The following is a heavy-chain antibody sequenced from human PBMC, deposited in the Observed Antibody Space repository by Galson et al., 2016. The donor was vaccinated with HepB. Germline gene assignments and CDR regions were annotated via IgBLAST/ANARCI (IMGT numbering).Heavy chain of an antibody. CDR1: GFTFRNYA. CDR3: TKHEVRTHDH. Sequence: SLRLSCAASGFTFRNYAMSWVRQAPGKGLEWVSAIHLAGRDIYYADSVRGRFTISTNESNNMLYLQMNSLRPEDSALSYCTKHEVRTHDHWGQGTLVTVSS. CDR2: IHLAGRDI. V-gene: IGHV3-23*05. J-gene: IGHJ4*02. D-gene: IGHD3-22*01.